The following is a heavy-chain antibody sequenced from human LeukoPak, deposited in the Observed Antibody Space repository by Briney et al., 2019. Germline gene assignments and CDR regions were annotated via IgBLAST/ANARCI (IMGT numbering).Heavy chain of an antibody. Sequence: SETLSLTCAVSGYSISSCYYWGWLRQPPGKGLEWIGSIYHSGSTYYNPSLKSRVSISVDTSKNQFSLKLSSVTAADTTVYYCAREHSSSCRPFDYWGQGTLVTASS. CDR1: GYSISSCYY. V-gene: IGHV4-38-2*02. CDR3: AREHSSSCRPFDY. D-gene: IGHD6-13*01. CDR2: IYHSGST. J-gene: IGHJ4*02.